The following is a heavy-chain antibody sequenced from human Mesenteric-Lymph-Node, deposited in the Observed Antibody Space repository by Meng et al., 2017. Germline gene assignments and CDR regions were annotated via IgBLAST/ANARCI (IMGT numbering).Heavy chain of an antibody. CDR1: GFIFSSHA. Sequence: GESLKISCAASGFIFSSHAMSWVRQAPGKGLEWVAKISRGGTTAYYADSVRGRVTVSRDNAKSSLFLQVNSLRGEDTALYYCARSDGAGWLDYWGQGTLVTVSS. CDR3: ARSDGAGWLDY. V-gene: IGHV3-48*03. CDR2: ISRGGTTA. D-gene: IGHD6-19*01. J-gene: IGHJ4*02.